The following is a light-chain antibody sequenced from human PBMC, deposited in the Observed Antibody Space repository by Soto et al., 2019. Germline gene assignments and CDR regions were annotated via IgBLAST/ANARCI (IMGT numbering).Light chain of an antibody. V-gene: IGKV3-11*01. Sequence: EIVLTQSPATLSLCPGERATLSCRASQSVSSYLAWYQQKPGQAPRLLIYDASNRATGIPARFSGSGSGTDFTLTISSLEPEDFAVYYCQQRSNWPLTFGGGTKVDI. CDR2: DAS. J-gene: IGKJ4*01. CDR1: QSVSSY. CDR3: QQRSNWPLT.